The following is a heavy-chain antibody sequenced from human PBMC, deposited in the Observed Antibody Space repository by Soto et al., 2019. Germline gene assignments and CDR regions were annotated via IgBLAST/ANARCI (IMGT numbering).Heavy chain of an antibody. V-gene: IGHV4-39*01. J-gene: IGHJ5*01. D-gene: IGHD4-17*01. CDR2: ISYSGST. Sequence: SETLSLTCTVSGGSISSDSYYWGWIRQSPDKVFEWIASISYSGSTYYNPTLKSRLIISLDTSKSQFSLKLSSVTAADTAVYYCARVWTTATKWFDPWGQGTLVTVSS. CDR1: GGSISSDSYY. CDR3: ARVWTTATKWFDP.